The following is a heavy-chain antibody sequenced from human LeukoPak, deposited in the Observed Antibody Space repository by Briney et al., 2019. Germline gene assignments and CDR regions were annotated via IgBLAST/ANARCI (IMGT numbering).Heavy chain of an antibody. Sequence: GGSLRLSCAASGFTFSSYEMNWVRQAPGKGLEWVSYISSSGSTIYYADSVKGRFTISRDNAKNSLYPQMNSLRAEDTAVYYCARTYYDSSGLRNFDYWGQGTLVSVST. D-gene: IGHD3-22*01. J-gene: IGHJ4*02. CDR3: ARTYYDSSGLRNFDY. CDR1: GFTFSSYE. V-gene: IGHV3-48*03. CDR2: ISSSGSTI.